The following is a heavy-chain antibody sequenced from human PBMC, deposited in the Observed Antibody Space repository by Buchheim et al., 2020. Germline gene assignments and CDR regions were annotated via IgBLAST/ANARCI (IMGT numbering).Heavy chain of an antibody. D-gene: IGHD6-13*01. CDR2: INLSGGST. Sequence: QVQLVQSGAEVKKPGASVKVSCKASGYTFTSYYMHWVRQAPGQGLEWMGIINLSGGSTSFAQKFQGRVTMTRDTSTSTVYMELSSLRSEDTAVYYCARDSSSWYYYYYGMDVWGQGTT. J-gene: IGHJ6*02. CDR1: GYTFTSYY. CDR3: ARDSSSWYYYYYGMDV. V-gene: IGHV1-46*01.